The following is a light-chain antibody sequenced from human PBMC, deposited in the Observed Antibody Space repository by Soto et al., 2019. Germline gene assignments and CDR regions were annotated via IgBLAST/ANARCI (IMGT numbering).Light chain of an antibody. V-gene: IGLV2-11*01. CDR2: DVS. Sequence: QSALTQPRSVSGSPGQSVTISCTGTSSDVGGYNYVSWYQQHPGKAPKFMIYDVSKRPSGVSDRFSGSKSGNTASLTISGLQAEDEADYYCCSYAGSYTWVFGGGTKVTVL. CDR3: CSYAGSYTWV. J-gene: IGLJ3*02. CDR1: SSDVGGYNY.